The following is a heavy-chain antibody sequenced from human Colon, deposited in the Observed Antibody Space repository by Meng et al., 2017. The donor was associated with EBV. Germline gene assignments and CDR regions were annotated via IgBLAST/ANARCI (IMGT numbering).Heavy chain of an antibody. J-gene: IGHJ4*02. CDR3: ARNYYFDY. CDR2: IYYTGST. CDR1: GGSINSGDYY. Sequence: APLQVSGPGLVRPSQTLSLTCTVSGGSINSGDYYWSWIRQPPGKGLEWIGYIYYTGSTYYNPSLKSRVTISMDTSKNQFSLRLSSVTAADTAVYYCARNYYFDYWGQGTLVTVSS. V-gene: IGHV4-30-4*01.